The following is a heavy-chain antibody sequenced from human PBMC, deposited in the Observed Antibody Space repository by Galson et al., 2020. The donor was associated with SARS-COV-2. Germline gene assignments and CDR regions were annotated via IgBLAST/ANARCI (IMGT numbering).Heavy chain of an antibody. CDR3: VRVIHDYGDLPGDS. D-gene: IGHD4-17*01. Sequence: SETLSLTCTVSGDSISSANYYWSWVRQHPGKGLEWIGYIYYSGTSYYNPSLKSRVTISVDTSKNQFSLKLGSVTAADTAVYYCVRVIHDYGDLPGDSWGQGTLVTVSS. J-gene: IGHJ4*02. V-gene: IGHV4-31*03. CDR1: GDSISSANYY. CDR2: IYYSGTS.